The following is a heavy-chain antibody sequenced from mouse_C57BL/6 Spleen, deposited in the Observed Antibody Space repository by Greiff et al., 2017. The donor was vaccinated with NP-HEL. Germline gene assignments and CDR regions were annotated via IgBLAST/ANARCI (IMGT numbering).Heavy chain of an antibody. CDR1: GFTFTGYY. V-gene: IGHV7-3*01. D-gene: IGHD1-1*01. CDR3: ARPPNYYGSTPFAY. J-gene: IGHJ3*01. Sequence: EVQGVQPGGGLVQPGGSLSLSCAASGFTFTGYYMSWVRQPPGKALEWMGFISPSANGSTTEYSASVKGRFTISRDNSQSILYSQMNALRAEDSAAYYCARPPNYYGSTPFAYWGQGTLVTVSA. CDR2: ISPSANGSTT.